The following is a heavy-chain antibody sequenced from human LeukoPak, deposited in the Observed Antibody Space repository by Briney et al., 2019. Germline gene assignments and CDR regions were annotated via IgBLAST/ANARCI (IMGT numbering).Heavy chain of an antibody. CDR1: GESFSGCY. CDR2: INHSGST. J-gene: IGHJ4*02. D-gene: IGHD6-13*01. CDR3: ARGDIAAGGAPFDY. V-gene: IGHV4-34*01. Sequence: SETLSLTCAVYGESFSGCYWSWIRQPPGRGLEWIGEINHSGSTSYSASLKSRVTTSVDTSKNQFSLKLNSVTAADTAVYYCARGDIAAGGAPFDYWGQGTLVTVSS.